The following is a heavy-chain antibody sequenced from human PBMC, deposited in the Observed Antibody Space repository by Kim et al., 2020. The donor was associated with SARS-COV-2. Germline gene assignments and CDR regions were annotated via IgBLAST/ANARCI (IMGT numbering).Heavy chain of an antibody. CDR2: IYYSGST. D-gene: IGHD3-10*01. Sequence: SETLSLTCTVSGGSISSGGYYWSWIRQHPGKGLEWIGYIYYSGSTYYNPSLKSRVTISVDTSKNQFSLKLSSVTAADTAVYYCASLTMVRGVIISKSDAFDIWGQGTMVTVSS. V-gene: IGHV4-31*03. J-gene: IGHJ3*02. CDR3: ASLTMVRGVIISKSDAFDI. CDR1: GGSISSGGYY.